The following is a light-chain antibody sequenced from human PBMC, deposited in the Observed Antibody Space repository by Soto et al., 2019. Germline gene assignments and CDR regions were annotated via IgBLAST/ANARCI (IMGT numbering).Light chain of an antibody. CDR1: SSNIGADFD. CDR3: QPYDRSLTGV. V-gene: IGLV1-40*01. CDR2: GNT. J-gene: IGLJ1*01. Sequence: QSVLTQPPSVSGAPGQRITISCTGSSSNIGADFDVYWYQQLPGAAPKLLIYGNTNRPSGVPDRFSGSKSGTSASLAITGLQAEDEDDYYCQPYDRSLTGVFGTGTKVTVL.